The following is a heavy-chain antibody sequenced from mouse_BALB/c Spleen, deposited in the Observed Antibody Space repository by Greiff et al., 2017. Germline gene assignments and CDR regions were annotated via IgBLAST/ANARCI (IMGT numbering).Heavy chain of an antibody. V-gene: IGHV1-87*01. CDR2: IYPGDGDT. CDR1: GYTFTSYW. D-gene: IGHD3-3*01. Sequence: QVQLQQSGAELARPGASVKLSCKASGYTFTSYWMQWVKQRPGQGLEWIGAIYPGDGDTRYTQKFKGKATLTADKSSSTAYMQLSSLASEDSAVYYCAKGLAWFAYWGQGTLVTVSA. J-gene: IGHJ3*01. CDR3: AKGLAWFAY.